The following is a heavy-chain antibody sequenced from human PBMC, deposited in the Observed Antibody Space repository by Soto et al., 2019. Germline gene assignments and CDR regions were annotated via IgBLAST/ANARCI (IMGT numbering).Heavy chain of an antibody. CDR1: GFTFSNYG. V-gene: IGHV3-48*02. CDR3: ASGGAARPDY. D-gene: IGHD6-6*01. Sequence: LRRSCAASGFTFSNYGMNWVRQAPGKGLAWVSYISRNSATRQYADSVKGRFTISRDKAKNSLYLQMNSLRDEDTALYYCASGGAARPDYWGQGTLVTVSS. CDR2: ISRNSATR. J-gene: IGHJ4*02.